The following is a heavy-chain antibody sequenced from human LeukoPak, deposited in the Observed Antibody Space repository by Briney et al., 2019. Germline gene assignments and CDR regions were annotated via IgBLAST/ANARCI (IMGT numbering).Heavy chain of an antibody. D-gene: IGHD4-17*01. J-gene: IGHJ4*02. Sequence: GGSLRLPCAASGFTFDDYAMHWVRQAPGKGLEWVSGISWNSGSIGYADSVKGRFTISRDNAKNSLYLQMNSLRAEDMALYYCAKALGSTVTRFGFDYWGQGTLVTVSS. CDR2: ISWNSGSI. CDR1: GFTFDDYA. V-gene: IGHV3-9*03. CDR3: AKALGSTVTRFGFDY.